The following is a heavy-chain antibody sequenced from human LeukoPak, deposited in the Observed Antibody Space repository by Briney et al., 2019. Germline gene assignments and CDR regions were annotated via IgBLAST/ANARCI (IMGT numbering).Heavy chain of an antibody. J-gene: IGHJ6*03. CDR1: GYNFATSG. Sequence: ASVRVSCKAYGYNFATSGIGWVRQAPGQGLEWLGWISGYNGNTKSEPKLQGRVTMTTDTSTDTAYLELGSLRVDDTAIYYCARDLGPYTGSYYSYYHYMDVWGEGTSVTVSS. D-gene: IGHD1-26*01. CDR3: ARDLGPYTGSYYSYYHYMDV. CDR2: ISGYNGNT. V-gene: IGHV1-18*01.